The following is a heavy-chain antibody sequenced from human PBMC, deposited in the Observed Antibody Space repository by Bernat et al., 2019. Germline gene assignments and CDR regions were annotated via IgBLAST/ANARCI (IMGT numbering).Heavy chain of an antibody. D-gene: IGHD3-10*01. CDR2: ISAYNGNT. J-gene: IGHJ6*02. Sequence: QVQLVQSGAEVKKPGASVKVSCKASGYTFISYGISWVRQAPGQGLEWMGWISAYNGNTNYAQKLQGRVTMTTDTPTSTAYMELRSLRSDDTAVYYCARGKESMVRGPRYYYGMDVWGQGTTVTVSS. CDR3: ARGKESMVRGPRYYYGMDV. V-gene: IGHV1-18*01. CDR1: GYTFISYG.